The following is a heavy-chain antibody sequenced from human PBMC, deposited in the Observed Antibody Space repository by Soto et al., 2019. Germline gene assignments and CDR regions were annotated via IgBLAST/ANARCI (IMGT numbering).Heavy chain of an antibody. V-gene: IGHV1-69*06. J-gene: IGHJ6*02. CDR2: IIPIFGTA. D-gene: IGHD1-26*01. CDR1: GGTFSSYA. CDR3: ARDKRGGASQYYYYGMDV. Sequence: SVKVSCKASGGTFSSYAISWVRQAPGQGLEWMGGIIPIFGTANYAQKFQGRVTITADKSTSTAYMELSSLRAEDTAVYYCARDKRGGASQYYYYGMDVWGQGNTVTVSS.